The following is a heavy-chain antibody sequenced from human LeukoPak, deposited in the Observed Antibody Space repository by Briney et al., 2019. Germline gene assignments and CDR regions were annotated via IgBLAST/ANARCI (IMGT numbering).Heavy chain of an antibody. V-gene: IGHV4-59*03. CDR1: GGSFSSYY. Sequence: PSGTLCLSCAVSGGSFSSYYWSWVRQPPGKGLEWVGHIYYIRSTNYNPSPTSRVAILVDTSKNQLCLLLSSMTGAETAVFSFAGSQDKQDWSYFDSWGQGTLVTVSS. D-gene: IGHD3-9*01. CDR3: AGSQDKQDWSYFDS. J-gene: IGHJ4*02. CDR2: IYYIRST.